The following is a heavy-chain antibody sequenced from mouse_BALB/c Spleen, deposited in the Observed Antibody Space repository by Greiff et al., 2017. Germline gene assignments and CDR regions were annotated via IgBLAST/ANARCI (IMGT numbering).Heavy chain of an antibody. Sequence: QVQLQQSGPDLVAPSQSLSITCTVSGFSLTSYGVHWVRQPPGKGLEWLVVIWSDGSTTYNSALKSRLSISKDNSKSQVFLKMNSLQTGDTAMYYCARHDYGSSDAMDYWGQGTSVTVSS. CDR1: GFSLTSYG. CDR2: IWSDGST. CDR3: ARHDYGSSDAMDY. J-gene: IGHJ4*01. V-gene: IGHV2-6-2*01. D-gene: IGHD1-1*01.